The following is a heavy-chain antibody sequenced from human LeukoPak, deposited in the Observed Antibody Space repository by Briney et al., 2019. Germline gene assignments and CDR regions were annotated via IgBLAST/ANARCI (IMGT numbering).Heavy chain of an antibody. J-gene: IGHJ4*02. V-gene: IGHV1-18*01. CDR1: GYTFTSYG. CDR3: ARDISGEGYFDWILLDY. Sequence: ASVKVSCKASGYTFTSYGISWVRQAPGQGLEWMGWISAYNANTNYAQNLQGRVTMTTDTSTSTAYMELRSLRSDDTAVYYCARDISGEGYFDWILLDYWGQGTLVTVSS. CDR2: ISAYNANT. D-gene: IGHD3-9*01.